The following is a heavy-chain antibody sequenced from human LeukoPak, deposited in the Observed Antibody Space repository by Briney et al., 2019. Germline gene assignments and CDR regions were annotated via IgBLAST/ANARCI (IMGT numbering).Heavy chain of an antibody. D-gene: IGHD2-15*01. J-gene: IGHJ1*01. Sequence: ASVKVSCKASGDTFTSYGISWVRQAPGQGLEWMGWIIAYNGNTNYAQKLQGRVTITTDTSTSTAYMELRSLRSDDTAVYYCARDTTRIGRACGYWGQAILVTVSS. CDR3: ARDTTRIGRACGY. CDR1: GDTFTSYG. CDR2: IIAYNGNT. V-gene: IGHV1-18*01.